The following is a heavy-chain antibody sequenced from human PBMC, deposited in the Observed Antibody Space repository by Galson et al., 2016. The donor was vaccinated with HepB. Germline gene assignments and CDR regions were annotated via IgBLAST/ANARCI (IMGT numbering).Heavy chain of an antibody. CDR3: ARGTSDYVWGNYRYTGVFDS. Sequence: SLRLSCAASGFTFSTSAMSWVRQAPGQGLEWVSAISSTSHTTHYADSVQGRFTISRENAKNSLYLQMNSLRAGDTAVYYCARGTSDYVWGNYRYTGVFDSWGQGILVTVSS. CDR2: ISSTSHTT. J-gene: IGHJ4*02. D-gene: IGHD3-16*02. V-gene: IGHV3-23*01. CDR1: GFTFSTSA.